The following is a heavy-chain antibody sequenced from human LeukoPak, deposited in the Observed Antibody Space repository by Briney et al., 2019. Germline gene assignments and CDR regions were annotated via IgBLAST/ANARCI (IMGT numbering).Heavy chain of an antibody. CDR1: GGTFSSYA. CDR3: ATDTYRSKDAFDI. D-gene: IGHD1-14*01. CDR2: IIPIFGTA. Sequence: ASVKVSCKASGGTFSSYAISWVRQAPGQGLEWMGGIIPIFGTANYAQKFQGRVTITADESTSTAYMELSSLRSEDTAVYYCATDTYRSKDAFDIWGQGTMVTVSS. J-gene: IGHJ3*02. V-gene: IGHV1-69*13.